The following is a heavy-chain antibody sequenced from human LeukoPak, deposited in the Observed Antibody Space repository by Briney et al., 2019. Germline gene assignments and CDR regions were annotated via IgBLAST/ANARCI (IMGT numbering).Heavy chain of an antibody. CDR3: AASRDYVGAFDI. V-gene: IGHV4-34*01. J-gene: IGHJ3*02. CDR1: GGSFSGYY. CDR2: INHSEST. Sequence: SETLSLTCAVYGGSFSGYYWNWIRQPPGKGLEWIGEINHSESTNYNPSLKSRVTISVDTSKNQFSLKLSSVTAADTAVYYCAASRDYVGAFDIRGQGTMVTVSS. D-gene: IGHD4-17*01.